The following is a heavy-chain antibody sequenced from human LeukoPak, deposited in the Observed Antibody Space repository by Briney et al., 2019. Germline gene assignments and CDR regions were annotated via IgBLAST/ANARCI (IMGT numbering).Heavy chain of an antibody. D-gene: IGHD1-26*01. V-gene: IGHV4-4*07. CDR1: GDSMSNFY. J-gene: IGHJ6*03. CDR3: ARGGACQPDHSHYYQFMDV. CDR2: IYTNGGT. Sequence: KPSETLSLTCTVSGDSMSNFYWSWIRQPAGKGLEWIGRIYTNGGTNYISSLKSRVTVSLDTSRNQFSLKLSSVTAADTAVYYCARGGACQPDHSHYYQFMDVWGKGTTVTVSS.